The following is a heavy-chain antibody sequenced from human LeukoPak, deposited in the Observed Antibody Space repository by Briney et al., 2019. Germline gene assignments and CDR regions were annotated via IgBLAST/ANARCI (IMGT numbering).Heavy chain of an antibody. J-gene: IGHJ5*02. CDR2: INPNSGGT. CDR1: GYTFTGYY. V-gene: IGHV1-2*02. Sequence: ASVKVSCKASGYTFTGYYMHWVRQAPGQGLEWMGWINPNSGGTNYAQKFQGRVTMTRDTSISTAYMELSRLRSDDTAVCYCARTRNHCSSTSCYSPNWFDPWGQGTLVTVSS. D-gene: IGHD2-2*01. CDR3: ARTRNHCSSTSCYSPNWFDP.